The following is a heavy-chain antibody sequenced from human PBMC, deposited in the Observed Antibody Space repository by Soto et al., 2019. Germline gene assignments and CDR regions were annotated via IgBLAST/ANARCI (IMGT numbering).Heavy chain of an antibody. Sequence: EVQLVESGGGLVQPGGSLRLSCAASGFTFSSYSMNWVGQAQGKGLEWVSYISSSSSTIYYADSVKGRFTISRENAKNSLYLQKNSLRAEDTAVYYCAREDFWSGYNWFDPWGQGTRVTVSS. CDR3: AREDFWSGYNWFDP. J-gene: IGHJ5*02. CDR2: ISSSSSTI. D-gene: IGHD3-3*01. CDR1: GFTFSSYS. V-gene: IGHV3-48*01.